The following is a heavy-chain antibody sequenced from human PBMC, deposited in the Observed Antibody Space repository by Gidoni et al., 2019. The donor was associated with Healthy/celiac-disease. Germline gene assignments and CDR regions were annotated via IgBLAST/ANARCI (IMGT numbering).Heavy chain of an antibody. CDR1: GFTFSSYS. CDR2: ISSSSSYI. CDR3: AREAHGSGSYYPDY. D-gene: IGHD3-10*01. Sequence: EVQLVASGGGLVKPGGSLRLSCAASGFTFSSYSMNWVRQAPGKGLEWVSSISSSSSYIYYADSVKGRFTISRDNAKNSLYLQMNSLRAEDTAVYYCAREAHGSGSYYPDYWGQGTLVTVSS. J-gene: IGHJ4*02. V-gene: IGHV3-21*01.